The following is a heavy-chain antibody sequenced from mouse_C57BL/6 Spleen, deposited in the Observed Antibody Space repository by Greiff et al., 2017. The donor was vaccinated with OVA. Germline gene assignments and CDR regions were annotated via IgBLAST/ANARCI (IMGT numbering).Heavy chain of an antibody. D-gene: IGHD1-1*01. J-gene: IGHJ4*01. Sequence: EVQVVESGEGLVKPGGSLKLSCAASGFTFSSYAMSWVRQTPEKRLEWVAYISSGGDYIYYADTVKGRVTISRDNARNTLYLQMSSLKSEDTAMYYCTRDRGLFSMDYWGQGTSVTVSS. CDR2: ISSGGDYI. V-gene: IGHV5-9-1*02. CDR3: TRDRGLFSMDY. CDR1: GFTFSSYA.